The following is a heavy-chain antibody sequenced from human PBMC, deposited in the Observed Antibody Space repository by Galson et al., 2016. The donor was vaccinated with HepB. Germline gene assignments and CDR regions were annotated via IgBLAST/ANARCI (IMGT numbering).Heavy chain of an antibody. V-gene: IGHV3-48*02. Sequence: SLRLSCAASGFTFSIYSMNWVRQAPGKGLEWVSYISSGSSTIYYADSVKGRFTISRDNAKNSLYLQMNSLRDEDTAVYYCARDLKQDYSTGWSQGYWGQGTLVIVSS. D-gene: IGHD6-19*01. CDR3: ARDLKQDYSTGWSQGY. CDR2: ISSGSSTI. CDR1: GFTFSIYS. J-gene: IGHJ4*02.